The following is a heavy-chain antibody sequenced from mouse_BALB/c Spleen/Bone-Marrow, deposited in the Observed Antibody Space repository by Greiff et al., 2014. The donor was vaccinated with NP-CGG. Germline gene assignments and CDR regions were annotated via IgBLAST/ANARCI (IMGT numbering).Heavy chain of an antibody. CDR3: AFGNYDFDY. CDR2: IYPGDGDT. D-gene: IGHD2-1*01. Sequence: ESGAELVRPGSSVKISCKASGYAFSSYWMNWVKQRPGQGLEWIGQIYPGDGDTNYSGKFKGKATLTADESSSTAYMQLSSLTSEDPAVYFCAFGNYDFDYWGQGTTLTVSS. V-gene: IGHV1-80*01. CDR1: GYAFSSYW. J-gene: IGHJ2*01.